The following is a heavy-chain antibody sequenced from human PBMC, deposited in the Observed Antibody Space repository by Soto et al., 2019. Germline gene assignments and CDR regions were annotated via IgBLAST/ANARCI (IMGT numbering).Heavy chain of an antibody. CDR3: AGGRSSGSAEYFQH. V-gene: IGHV1-18*01. CDR1: GYTFTSYG. CDR2: ISAYNGNT. Sequence: ASVKVSCKASGYTFTSYGISWVRQAPGQGLAWMGWISAYNGNTNYAQKLQGRVTMTTDTSTSTAYMELKSLRFDDTAVYYCAGGRSSGSAEYFQHWGQGILVTDS. D-gene: IGHD2-15*01. J-gene: IGHJ1*01.